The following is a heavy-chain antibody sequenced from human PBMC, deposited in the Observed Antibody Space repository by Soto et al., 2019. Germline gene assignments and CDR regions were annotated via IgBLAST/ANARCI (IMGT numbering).Heavy chain of an antibody. CDR1: GGTFSSYA. V-gene: IGHV1-69*13. D-gene: IGHD2-8*01. CDR3: TTDPGGGVTPREVPDY. CDR2: IIPIFGTA. J-gene: IGHJ4*02. Sequence: SVKVSCKASGGTFSSYAISWVRQAPGQGLEWMGGIIPIFGTANYAQKFQGRVTITADESTSTAYMELSSLKTEDTAVYYCTTDPGGGVTPREVPDYWGQGTLVTVSS.